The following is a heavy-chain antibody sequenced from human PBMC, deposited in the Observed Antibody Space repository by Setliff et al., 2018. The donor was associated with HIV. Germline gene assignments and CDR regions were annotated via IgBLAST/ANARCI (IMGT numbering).Heavy chain of an antibody. CDR2: IYYRGGT. CDR1: GASISSYY. Sequence: PSETLSLTCNVSGASISSYYWSWIRQPPGKGLEWIGYIYYRGGTNYNPSLKSRLTISVDAAKNQFSLKLSSATTADTAVYYCARATATWLVDNWGQGTLVTVSS. CDR3: ARATATWLVDN. D-gene: IGHD2-15*01. V-gene: IGHV4-59*01. J-gene: IGHJ4*02.